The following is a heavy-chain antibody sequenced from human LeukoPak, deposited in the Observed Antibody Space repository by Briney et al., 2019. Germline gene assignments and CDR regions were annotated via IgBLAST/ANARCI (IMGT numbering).Heavy chain of an antibody. D-gene: IGHD1-26*01. Sequence: SLTLSLTCTVSGGSISSGGHYWSWIRQLPGKGLEWIGYIHYSGSTYYNPTLKSQVTISLDTSKNQFSLKLSSVTAADTAVYYCARLIVGAIDYWGQGTLVTVSS. V-gene: IGHV4-31*01. J-gene: IGHJ4*02. CDR1: GGSISSGGHY. CDR2: IHYSGST. CDR3: ARLIVGAIDY.